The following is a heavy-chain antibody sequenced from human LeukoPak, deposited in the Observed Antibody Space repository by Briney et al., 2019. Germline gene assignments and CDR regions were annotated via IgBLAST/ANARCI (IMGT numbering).Heavy chain of an antibody. CDR1: GGSISRYY. CDR3: ARDLDSYYYDSSGYYDY. D-gene: IGHD3-22*01. V-gene: IGHV4-59*12. Sequence: SETLSLTCIVSGGSISRYYWSWIRQPPGKGLEWIGYMYYSGSTYYNPSLKSRVTISVDTSKNQFSLKLSSVTAADTAVYYCARDLDSYYYDSSGYYDYWGQGTLVTVSS. CDR2: MYYSGST. J-gene: IGHJ4*02.